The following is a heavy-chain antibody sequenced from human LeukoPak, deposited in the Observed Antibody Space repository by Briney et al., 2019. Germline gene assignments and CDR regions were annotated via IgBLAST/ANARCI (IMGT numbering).Heavy chain of an antibody. D-gene: IGHD3-9*01. Sequence: GGSLRLSCTASGLTFSDYAMSWFRQAPGKGLEWVGFIKNKAYGGTAEYAASVKGRFTISRDDSKTIAYLQMNSLKTEDTAVYYCTREKRYFDWFQADYWGQGTLVTVSS. CDR1: GLTFSDYA. CDR3: TREKRYFDWFQADY. J-gene: IGHJ4*02. V-gene: IGHV3-49*03. CDR2: IKNKAYGGTA.